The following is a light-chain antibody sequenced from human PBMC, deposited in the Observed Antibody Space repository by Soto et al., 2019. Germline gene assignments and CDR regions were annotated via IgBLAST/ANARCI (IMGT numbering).Light chain of an antibody. CDR3: QQYGASLT. J-gene: IGKJ4*01. V-gene: IGKV1-39*01. Sequence: DIQMTQSPSSLSASVVDRVTITFRASQSISSYLNWYQQKPGKAPKLLIYAASSLQSGVPSRFSGSGSGTDFTLTISRLEPEDFAVYFCQQYGASLTFGGGTKVDIK. CDR1: QSISSY. CDR2: AAS.